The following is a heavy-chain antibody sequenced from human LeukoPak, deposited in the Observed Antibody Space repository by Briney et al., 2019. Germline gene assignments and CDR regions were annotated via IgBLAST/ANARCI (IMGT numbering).Heavy chain of an antibody. V-gene: IGHV3-7*05. CDR1: GFTFTTYW. CDR3: ARGFDGYYGFDL. Sequence: PGGSLRLSCAASGFTFTTYWTSWVRQAPGKGLEWVANINQDGVEKYYVASVRGRLTISRDNAKNSMYVQMNSLRAEDTAVYYCARGFDGYYGFDLWGQGTMVTVSS. D-gene: IGHD5-24*01. J-gene: IGHJ3*01. CDR2: INQDGVEK.